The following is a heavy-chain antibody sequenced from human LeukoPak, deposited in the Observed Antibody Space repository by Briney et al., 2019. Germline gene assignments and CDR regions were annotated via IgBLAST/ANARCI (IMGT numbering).Heavy chain of an antibody. CDR2: ISGSGGST. D-gene: IGHD2-2*01. V-gene: IGHV3-23*01. J-gene: IGHJ4*02. Sequence: PGGSLRLSCAASGFTFSRYGMSWVRQAPEKGLEWVSAISGSGGSTYYADPVKGRFTISRDNSKNTLYLQMNSLRAEDTAVYYCAKRYCTSANCSIFDYWGQGTLVTVSS. CDR1: GFTFSRYG. CDR3: AKRYCTSANCSIFDY.